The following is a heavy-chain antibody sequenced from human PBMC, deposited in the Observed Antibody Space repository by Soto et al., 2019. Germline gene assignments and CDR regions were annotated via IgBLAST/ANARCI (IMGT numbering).Heavy chain of an antibody. Sequence: QVQLQESGPGLVKPSETLSLTCTVSGGSISSYYWSWIRQPPGKGLEWIGYIYYSGSTNYNPSLNSRVTISVDTSKNQFSLKLSSVTAADTAVYYCARDRSGGIVEDYGMDVWGQGTTVTVSS. CDR3: ARDRSGGIVEDYGMDV. CDR2: IYYSGST. D-gene: IGHD3-10*01. J-gene: IGHJ6*02. V-gene: IGHV4-59*01. CDR1: GGSISSYY.